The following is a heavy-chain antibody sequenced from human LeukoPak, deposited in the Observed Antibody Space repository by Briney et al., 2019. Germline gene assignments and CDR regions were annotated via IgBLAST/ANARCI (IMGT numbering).Heavy chain of an antibody. Sequence: GGSLRLSCAASGFAFSSYSMNWVRQAPGKGLEWVSSISSSSSYIYYADSVKGRFTISRDNAKNSLYLQMNSLRAEDTAVYYCAREGTYCSGGSCYSGYFDYWGQGTLVTVSS. D-gene: IGHD2-15*01. CDR1: GFAFSSYS. CDR2: ISSSSSYI. J-gene: IGHJ4*02. V-gene: IGHV3-21*01. CDR3: AREGTYCSGGSCYSGYFDY.